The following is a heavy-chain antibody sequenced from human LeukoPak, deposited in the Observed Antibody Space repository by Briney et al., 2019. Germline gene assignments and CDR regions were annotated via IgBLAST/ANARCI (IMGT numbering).Heavy chain of an antibody. Sequence: GASVKVSCKASGYTFSDYFMHWVRQAPGQGLEWMGRINPNSGDTMYAQKFRGRVTMTRDRSISTAYMELSGLTYDDTAVYYCARDYYDSSGFGAFDIWGQGTMVTVSS. CDR2: INPNSGDT. J-gene: IGHJ3*02. V-gene: IGHV1-2*02. CDR1: GYTFSDYF. D-gene: IGHD3-22*01. CDR3: ARDYYDSSGFGAFDI.